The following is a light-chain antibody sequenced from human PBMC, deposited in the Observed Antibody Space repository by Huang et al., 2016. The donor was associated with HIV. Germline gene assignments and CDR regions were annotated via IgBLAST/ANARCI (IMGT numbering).Light chain of an antibody. V-gene: IGKV3-15*01. CDR1: QSVGSS. CDR2: GTS. J-gene: IGKJ3*01. CDR3: QQYDDWPRGFT. Sequence: EIVMTQSPVTLSVSPGERATLFCRASQSVGSSLAWYPHQPGQAPRLLVYGTSTRATGIPARFSGSGSGTEFTLTISSLQSEDFAFYYCQQYDDWPRGFTFGPGTTVDIK.